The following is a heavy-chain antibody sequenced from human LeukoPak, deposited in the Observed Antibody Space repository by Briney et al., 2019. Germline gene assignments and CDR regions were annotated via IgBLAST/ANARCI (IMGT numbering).Heavy chain of an antibody. J-gene: IGHJ4*02. Sequence: ASVKVSWKASGYTFIHYFIHWVRQAPGQGLEWMARINSNRGGTEYTQKFQGRVTMTRDTSITTVYMELSSLTSDDTAVYYCARDLSSTSNWELDYWGQGTLVTVSS. CDR1: GYTFIHYF. V-gene: IGHV1-2*06. D-gene: IGHD7-27*01. CDR2: INSNRGGT. CDR3: ARDLSSTSNWELDY.